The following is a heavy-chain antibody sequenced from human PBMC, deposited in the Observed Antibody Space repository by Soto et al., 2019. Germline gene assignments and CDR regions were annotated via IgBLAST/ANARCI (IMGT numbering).Heavy chain of an antibody. CDR1: GFTFSSYA. J-gene: IGHJ6*02. D-gene: IGHD3-10*01. Sequence: GGSLRLSCAASGFTFSSYAMHWVRQAPGKGLEWVAVISYDGSNKYYADSVKGRFTISRDNSKNTLYLQMNSLRAEDTAVYYCARETTGGKRGIKDYYGMDVWGQGTTVTVSS. CDR2: ISYDGSNK. CDR3: ARETTGGKRGIKDYYGMDV. V-gene: IGHV3-30-3*01.